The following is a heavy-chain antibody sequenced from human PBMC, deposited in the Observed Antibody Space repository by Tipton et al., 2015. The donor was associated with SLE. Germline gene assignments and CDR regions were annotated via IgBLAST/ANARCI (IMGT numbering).Heavy chain of an antibody. J-gene: IGHJ1*01. CDR2: ICYSGST. Sequence: LRLSCTVSGGSISTFHYWSWIRQPPGKGLEWIGYICYSGSTNYNPSLKSRVTISVDTSKNQFSLKLSSVTAADTAVYYCARGPYIAAAQLHHWGPGTLVTVSS. CDR3: ARGPYIAAAQLHH. D-gene: IGHD6-13*01. CDR1: GGSISTFHY. V-gene: IGHV4-59*01.